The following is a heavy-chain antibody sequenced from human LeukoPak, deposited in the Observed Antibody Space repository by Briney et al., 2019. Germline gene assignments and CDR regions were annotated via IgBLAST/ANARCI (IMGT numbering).Heavy chain of an antibody. D-gene: IGHD2-8*01. CDR3: AKTKGVLMVYAKTYYFDY. J-gene: IGHJ4*02. CDR2: ISGSGGST. Sequence: GGSLRLSCAASGFTFSSYSMNWVRQAPGKGLEWVSAISGSGGSTYYADSVKGRFTISRDNSKNTLYLQMNSLRAEDTAVYYCAKTKGVLMVYAKTYYFDYWGQGTLVTVSS. V-gene: IGHV3-23*01. CDR1: GFTFSSYS.